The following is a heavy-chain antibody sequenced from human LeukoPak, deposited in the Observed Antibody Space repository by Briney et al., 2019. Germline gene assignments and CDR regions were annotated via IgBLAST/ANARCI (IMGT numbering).Heavy chain of an antibody. Sequence: ASVKVSCKASGYTFTGYYMHWVRQAPGQGLEWMGWISAYNGNTNYAQKLQGRVTMTTDTSTSTAYMELRSLRSDDTAVYYCARASSSGWSAFDYWGQGTLVTVSS. V-gene: IGHV1-18*04. CDR1: GYTFTGYY. CDR3: ARASSSGWSAFDY. D-gene: IGHD6-19*01. CDR2: ISAYNGNT. J-gene: IGHJ4*02.